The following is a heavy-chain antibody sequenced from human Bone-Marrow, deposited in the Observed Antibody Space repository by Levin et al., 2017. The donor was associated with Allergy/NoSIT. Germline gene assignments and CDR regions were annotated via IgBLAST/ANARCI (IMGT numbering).Heavy chain of an antibody. CDR3: ARGLEYSGLP. CDR2: ISSSGTDM. J-gene: IGHJ5*02. Sequence: GGSLRLSCAASGFTFDVYSMHWVRQAPGKGLEWVSSISSSGTDMYNADSVKGRFTISRDNAKNSLNLQMSSLRAEDTAVYYCARGLEYSGLPWGQGTLVTVSS. V-gene: IGHV3-21*01. D-gene: IGHD5-12*01. CDR1: GFTFDVYS.